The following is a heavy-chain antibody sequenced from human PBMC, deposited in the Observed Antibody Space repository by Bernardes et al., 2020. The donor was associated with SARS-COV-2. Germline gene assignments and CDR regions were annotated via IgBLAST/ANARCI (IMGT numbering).Heavy chain of an antibody. CDR1: GWSFSGSY. Sequence: SETLSLTCTVYGWSFSGSYWSWIRQPPGKGLEWIGEIKYDGSTNYNSSLKSRVTMSVDTSKNQFSLRLSSVTAADTAVYYCASERGYYYDRSGSLVGDVWGQGTTVTVSS. D-gene: IGHD3-22*01. V-gene: IGHV4-34*01. J-gene: IGHJ6*02. CDR3: ASERGYYYDRSGSLVGDV. CDR2: IKYDGST.